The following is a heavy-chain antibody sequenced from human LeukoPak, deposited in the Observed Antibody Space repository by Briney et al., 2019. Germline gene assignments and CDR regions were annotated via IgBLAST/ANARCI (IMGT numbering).Heavy chain of an antibody. CDR3: TRTGYRHGMDV. V-gene: IGHV3-23*01. CDR1: GFAFRSYA. D-gene: IGHD3-16*02. CDR2: LSGGGGNT. J-gene: IGHJ6*02. Sequence: PGGSLRLSCAASGFAFRSYAMSWVRQAPGKGLEWVAGLSGGGGNTHHADSVKGRFTISRDNGKNTLDLQLNSLRVEDTAVYFCTRTGYRHGMDVWGQGTTVTVSS.